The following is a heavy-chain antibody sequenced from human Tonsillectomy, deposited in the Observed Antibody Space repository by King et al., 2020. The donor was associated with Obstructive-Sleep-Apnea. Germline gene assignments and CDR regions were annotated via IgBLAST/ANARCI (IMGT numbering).Heavy chain of an antibody. Sequence: QLVQSGAEVKKSGESLKISCKGSGYSFTNYWIGWVRQMPGRGLEWMGIIYPGDSDTTYSPSFQGQVTISADKSISTAYLQWSSLKASDTAMYYCARQAGYCISSSCLYYFDYWGQGTLVTVSS. J-gene: IGHJ4*02. CDR2: IYPGDSDT. CDR3: ARQAGYCISSSCLYYFDY. V-gene: IGHV5-51*01. CDR1: GYSFTNYW. D-gene: IGHD2-2*01.